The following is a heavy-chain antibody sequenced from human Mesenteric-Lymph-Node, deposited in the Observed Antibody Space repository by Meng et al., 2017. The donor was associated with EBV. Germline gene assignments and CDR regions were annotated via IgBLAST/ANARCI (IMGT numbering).Heavy chain of an antibody. CDR2: FYYSENT. V-gene: IGHV4-39*07. CDR3: ARRPWSLYYYFDY. D-gene: IGHD1-26*01. Sequence: QLQVGGSGPGLGKPSETLSLTCTCSGGSISSSSYYWGWIRQPPGKGLEWIGDFYYSENTYYNPSLKSRVTISVDTSKNQFSLKLSSVTAADTAVYYCARRPWSLYYYFDYWGPGTLVTVSS. CDR1: GGSISSSSYY. J-gene: IGHJ4*02.